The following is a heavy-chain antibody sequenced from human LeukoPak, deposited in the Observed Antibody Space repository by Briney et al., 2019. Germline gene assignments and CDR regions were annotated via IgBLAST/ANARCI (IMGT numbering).Heavy chain of an antibody. CDR3: ARGEGY. V-gene: IGHV4-61*02. J-gene: IGHJ4*02. CDR1: GASISSGSYS. Sequence: PSETLSLTCTVSGASISSGSYSWSWIRQPAGKGLEWIGRIYTSGSTNYNPSLKSRVTISVDTSKNQFSLKLSSVTAADTAVYYCARGEGYWGQGTLVTVSS. CDR2: IYTSGST.